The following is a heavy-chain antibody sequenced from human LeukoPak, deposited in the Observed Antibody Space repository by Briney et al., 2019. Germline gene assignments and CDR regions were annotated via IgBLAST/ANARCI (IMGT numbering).Heavy chain of an antibody. D-gene: IGHD1/OR15-1a*01. CDR1: GFTVSNNY. CDR3: ALEQRRNSYYFNY. J-gene: IGHJ4*02. V-gene: IGHV3-53*01. Sequence: GGSLRLSRAASGFTVSNNYMSWVRQAPGKGLEWVSVIYSGSSIYYADSVKGRFTISRDNSKNTLYLQMNSLRAEDTAVYYCALEQRRNSYYFNYWGQGTLVTVSS. CDR2: IYSGSSI.